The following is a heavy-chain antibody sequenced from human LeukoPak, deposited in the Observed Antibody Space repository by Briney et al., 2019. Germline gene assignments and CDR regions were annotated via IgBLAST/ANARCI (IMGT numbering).Heavy chain of an antibody. CDR1: GGSISSHY. CDR2: IYYSGST. V-gene: IGHV4-59*11. CDR3: ARERAYYWYFDL. J-gene: IGHJ2*01. Sequence: PSETLSLICTVSGGSISSHYWSWIRQPPGKGLEWIGYIYYSGSTNYNPSLKSRVTISVDTSKNQFSLKLSSVTAADTAVYYCARERAYYWYFDLWGRGTLVTVSS.